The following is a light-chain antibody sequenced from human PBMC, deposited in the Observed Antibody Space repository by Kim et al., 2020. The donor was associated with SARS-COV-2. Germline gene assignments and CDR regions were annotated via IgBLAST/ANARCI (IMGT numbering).Light chain of an antibody. J-gene: IGKJ3*01. CDR1: QDIKLR. Sequence: DIQMTQSPSSLSASVGDRVTITCQASQDIKLRLNWYQQKPGKAAKLLISDASKLETGVPSKFSGGGSGKDFTFTISSLQPADIATYYCQQYHDLPITFGPGTKVDIK. CDR3: QQYHDLPIT. V-gene: IGKV1-33*01. CDR2: DAS.